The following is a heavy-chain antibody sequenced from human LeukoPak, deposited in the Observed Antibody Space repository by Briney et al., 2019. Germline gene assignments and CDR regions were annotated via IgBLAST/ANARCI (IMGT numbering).Heavy chain of an antibody. CDR3: VRAIEAAASY. V-gene: IGHV3-7*01. J-gene: IGHJ4*02. CDR1: GFTFSTYW. Sequence: GGPLRLSCAASGFTFSTYWMHWVRQAPGRGLEWVANIKQDGSERYYVDSVKGRFTITRGNAKNSLSLQMNSLRVEDTAVYYCVRAIEAAASYWGQGTLVTVSS. D-gene: IGHD6-13*01. CDR2: IKQDGSER.